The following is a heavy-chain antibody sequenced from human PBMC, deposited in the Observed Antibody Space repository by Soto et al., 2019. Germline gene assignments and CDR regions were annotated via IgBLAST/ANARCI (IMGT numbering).Heavy chain of an antibody. V-gene: IGHV4-34*01. D-gene: IGHD2-8*01. CDR3: ARGRFNCTNGVCGLDY. CDR1: GGSFSGYY. J-gene: IGHJ4*02. CDR2: INHSGST. Sequence: SETLSLTCAVYGGSFSGYYWSWIRQPPGKGLEWIGEINHSGSTNYNPSLKSRVTISVDTSKNQFSLKLSSVTAADTAVYYCARGRFNCTNGVCGLDYWGQGTLVTVSS.